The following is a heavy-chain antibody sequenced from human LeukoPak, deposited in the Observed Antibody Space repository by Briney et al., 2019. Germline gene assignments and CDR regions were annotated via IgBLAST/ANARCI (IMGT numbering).Heavy chain of an antibody. CDR2: IKQDESEK. Sequence: GGSLRLSCSASGFTFSNYWMSWVRQAPGKGLEWVANIKQDESEKYYVDSVKGRFTISRDNAKSSLYLQMNSLRAEDTAVYYCARALDSSSSRYQAFEEWGQGTLVTVSS. CDR1: GFTFSNYW. D-gene: IGHD2-2*01. CDR3: ARALDSSSSRYQAFEE. V-gene: IGHV3-7*01. J-gene: IGHJ4*02.